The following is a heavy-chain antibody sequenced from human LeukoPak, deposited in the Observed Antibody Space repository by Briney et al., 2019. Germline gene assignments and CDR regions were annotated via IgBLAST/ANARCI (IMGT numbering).Heavy chain of an antibody. D-gene: IGHD5-12*01. CDR1: GGSISSSSYY. J-gene: IGHJ5*02. Sequence: SETLSLTCTVSGGSISSSSYYWGWIRQPPGKGLEWIGNIYYSGSTFYNPSLKSRVTISVDTSKNQFSLKLSSVTAADTAVYYCARELSGYSGYDPWGQGTLVTVSS. CDR2: IYYSGST. CDR3: ARELSGYSGYDP. V-gene: IGHV4-39*07.